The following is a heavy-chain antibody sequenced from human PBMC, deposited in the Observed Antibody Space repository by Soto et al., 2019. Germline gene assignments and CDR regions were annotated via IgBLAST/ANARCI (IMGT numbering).Heavy chain of an antibody. CDR1: GGTFSSYA. CDR3: ARVSREYYGSGSYSPFDY. CDR2: IIPISGTA. D-gene: IGHD3-10*01. J-gene: IGHJ4*02. Sequence: VASVKVSCKASGGTFSSYAISWVRQAPGQGLEWMGGIIPISGTANYAQKFQGRVTITADESTSTAYMELSSLRSEDTAVYYCARVSREYYGSGSYSPFDYWGQGTLVTVSS. V-gene: IGHV1-69*13.